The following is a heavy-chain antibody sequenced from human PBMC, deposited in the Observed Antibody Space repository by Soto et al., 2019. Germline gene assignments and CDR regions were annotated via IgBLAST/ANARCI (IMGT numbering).Heavy chain of an antibody. V-gene: IGHV3-23*01. CDR3: AKDRYIGELSDFDY. J-gene: IGHJ4*02. D-gene: IGHD3-10*01. CDR1: GFNFNSYA. CDR2: IRGSGGST. Sequence: GGSLRLSCAASGFNFNSYAMTWVRQAPGKGLEWVSGIRGSGGSTYYADSVKGRFTISRDNSKNTLYLQMNSLRAEDTAVYYCAKDRYIGELSDFDYWGQGTLVTVSS.